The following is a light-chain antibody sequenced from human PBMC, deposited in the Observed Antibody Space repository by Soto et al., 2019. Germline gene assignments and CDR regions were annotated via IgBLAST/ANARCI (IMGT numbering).Light chain of an antibody. CDR1: SSNIGAGYD. CDR3: QSYDSSLSGQSSDSSLSGSPFV. Sequence: QSVLTQPPSVSGAPGQRVTISCTGSSSNIGAGYDVHWYQQFPGTAPKLLIYGNKNRPSGVPDRFSGSKSGTSASLAITGLQAEDEADYYCQSYDSSLSGQSSDSSLSGSPFVFGTGTKLTVL. V-gene: IGLV1-40*01. J-gene: IGLJ1*01. CDR2: GNK.